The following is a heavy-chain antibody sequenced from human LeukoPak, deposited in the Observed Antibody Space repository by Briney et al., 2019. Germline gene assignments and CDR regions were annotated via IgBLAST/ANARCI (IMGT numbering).Heavy chain of an antibody. CDR3: TRKATTGPTKAAFDV. J-gene: IGHJ3*01. D-gene: IGHD4-17*01. CDR1: GYSISNDYY. V-gene: IGHV4-28*01. Sequence: SETLSLTCAVSGYSISNDYYWGWIRQPPGRGLEWMGHIYHSGSGYYNPSLKSRVAMSVDTSKNQFSLKLSSVTAVDTAVYYCTRKATTGPTKAAFDVWGQGTMVTVSS. CDR2: IYHSGSG.